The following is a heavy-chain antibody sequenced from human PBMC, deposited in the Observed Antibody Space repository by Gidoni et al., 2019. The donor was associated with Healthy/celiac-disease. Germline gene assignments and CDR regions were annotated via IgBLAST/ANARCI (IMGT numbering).Heavy chain of an antibody. J-gene: IGHJ6*03. D-gene: IGHD2-2*01. CDR1: GGSISSYY. CDR3: ARVFARSSPPYYYYMDV. Sequence: QVQLQESGPGLVKPSETLSLTCPVSGGSISSYYWSWIRQPAGKGLEWIGRIYTRGSTNYNPSLKSRVTMSVDTSKNQFSLKLSSVTAADTAVYYCARVFARSSPPYYYYMDVWGKGTTVTVSS. CDR2: IYTRGST. V-gene: IGHV4-4*07.